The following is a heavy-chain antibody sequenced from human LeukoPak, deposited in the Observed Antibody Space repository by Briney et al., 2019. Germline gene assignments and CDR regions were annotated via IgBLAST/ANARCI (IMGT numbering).Heavy chain of an antibody. CDR1: GYSFTSHW. D-gene: IGHD2-21*02. J-gene: IGHJ4*02. CDR2: VDPSDSYT. CDR3: ARHAVVTAVDY. Sequence: GESLKISCKGSGYSFTSHWISWVRQMPGKGLEWMGTVDPSDSYTNYSPSFQGHVTISADESISTAYLQWSSLKASDTAMYYCARHAVVTAVDYWGQGTLVTVSS. V-gene: IGHV5-10-1*01.